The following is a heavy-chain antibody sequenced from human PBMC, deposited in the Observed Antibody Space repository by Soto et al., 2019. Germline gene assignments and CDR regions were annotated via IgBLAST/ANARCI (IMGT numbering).Heavy chain of an antibody. V-gene: IGHV4-4*02. Sequence: QVQLQESGPGLVKPSGTLSLTCAVSSGSISSSNWWSWVRQPPGKGLEWIGEIYHSGSTNYNPSLKSRVTXXXXXXXXXXXXXXXXVTAADTAVYYCATPQRRLGAFDIWGQGTMVTVSS. CDR1: SGSISSSNW. CDR3: ATPQRRLGAFDI. D-gene: IGHD3-10*01. CDR2: IYHSGST. J-gene: IGHJ3*02.